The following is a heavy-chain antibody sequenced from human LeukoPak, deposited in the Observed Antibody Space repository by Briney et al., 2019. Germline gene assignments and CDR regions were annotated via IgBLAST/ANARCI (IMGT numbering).Heavy chain of an antibody. CDR3: ANDGCSGGNCYSAEYFQH. J-gene: IGHJ1*01. CDR1: AFTFSIYG. CDR2: ISYDGSKT. V-gene: IGHV3-30*18. Sequence: GGSLRLSCVASAFTFSIYGMHWVRQAPGKGLEWVAVISYDGSKTYYADSVKGRFTISRDNSKNTLFLQMNSLRAEDTAVYYCANDGCSGGNCYSAEYFQHWGQGALVTVSS. D-gene: IGHD2-15*01.